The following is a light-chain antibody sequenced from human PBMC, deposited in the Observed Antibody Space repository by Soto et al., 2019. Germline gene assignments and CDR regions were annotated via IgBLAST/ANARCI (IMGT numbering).Light chain of an antibody. J-gene: IGKJ4*01. CDR2: AAS. V-gene: IGKV1-39*01. CDR3: QETYSSLT. CDR1: ESITSY. Sequence: DIQMTQSPLSLSASVGDRVTITCRASESITSYLNWYQQKPGKAPKLLIYAASSLHTGVPSRFSGSGFGTDFTLTISSLQPEDFAIYFCQETYSSLTFGGGTKVDIK.